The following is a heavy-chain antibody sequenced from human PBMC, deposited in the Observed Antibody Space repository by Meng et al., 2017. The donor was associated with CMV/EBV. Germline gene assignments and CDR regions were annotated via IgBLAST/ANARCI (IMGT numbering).Heavy chain of an antibody. CDR3: ARGPWVSGDIVVVPAADNWFDP. J-gene: IGHJ5*02. CDR2: ITPILGIA. CDR1: GYSFTSYW. Sequence: SVKVSCKGSGYSFTSYWIGWVRQAPGQGLEWMGRITPILGIANYAQKFQGRVTITADKSTSTAYMELSSLRSEDTAVYYCARGPWVSGDIVVVPAADNWFDPWGQGTLVTVSS. V-gene: IGHV1-69*04. D-gene: IGHD2-2*01.